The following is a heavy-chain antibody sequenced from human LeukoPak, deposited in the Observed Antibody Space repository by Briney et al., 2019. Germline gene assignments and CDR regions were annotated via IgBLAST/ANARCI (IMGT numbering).Heavy chain of an antibody. CDR2: ISAYNGNT. V-gene: IGHV1-18*01. CDR3: ARVGYSGYAPGYYYYYMDV. Sequence: ASVKVSCKASGYTFTSYGISWVRQAPGQGLEWMGWISAYNGNTNYAQKLQGRVTTTRNTSISTAYMELSSLRSEDTAVYYCARVGYSGYAPGYYYYYMDVWGKGTTVTVSS. CDR1: GYTFTSYG. J-gene: IGHJ6*03. D-gene: IGHD5-12*01.